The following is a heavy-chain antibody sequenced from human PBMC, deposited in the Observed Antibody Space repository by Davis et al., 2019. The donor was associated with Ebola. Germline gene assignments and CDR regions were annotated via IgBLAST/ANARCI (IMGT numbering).Heavy chain of an antibody. Sequence: PAGSLRLSCEASGFTFSRYGMHWVRQAPGKGLEWVSFIRSEATSQDYGKPVQGRFFISRDDSKNTLYLQMNSLSVDDTAVYFCARDKRSSWYGGMDVWGQGTTVTVSS. CDR1: GFTFSRYG. J-gene: IGHJ6*02. CDR3: ARDKRSSWYGGMDV. CDR2: IRSEATSQ. V-gene: IGHV3-30*02. D-gene: IGHD6-19*01.